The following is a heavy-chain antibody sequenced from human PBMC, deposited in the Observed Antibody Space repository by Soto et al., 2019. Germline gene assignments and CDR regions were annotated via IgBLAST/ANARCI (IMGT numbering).Heavy chain of an antibody. CDR1: GGTFSSYS. V-gene: IGHV1-69*01. CDR3: ARDGGRHSGGIDY. CDR2: IIPIFGTA. J-gene: IGHJ4*02. Sequence: QVQLVQSGAEVKKPGSSVKVSCKASGGTFSSYSINWVRQAPGQGLEWMGEIIPIFGTANYAQKFQGRVTITADESQSTAYMELSSLRSEDTPVYYCARDGGRHSGGIDYLGQGIVVTGPS. D-gene: IGHD1-26*01.